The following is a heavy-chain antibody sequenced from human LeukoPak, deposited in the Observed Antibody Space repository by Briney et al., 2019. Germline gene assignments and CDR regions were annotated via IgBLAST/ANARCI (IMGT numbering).Heavy chain of an antibody. D-gene: IGHD6-13*01. CDR1: GFTFSSYS. CDR2: ISSSSSYI. V-gene: IGHV3-21*01. CDR3: AREAWQQRYDY. J-gene: IGHJ4*02. Sequence: GGSLRLSCAASGFTFSSYSMNWVRQAPGKGLAWVSSISSSSSYIYYADSVKGRFTTSSDNAKNSLYLQMNSLRAEDTAVYYCAREAWQQRYDYWGQGTLVTVSS.